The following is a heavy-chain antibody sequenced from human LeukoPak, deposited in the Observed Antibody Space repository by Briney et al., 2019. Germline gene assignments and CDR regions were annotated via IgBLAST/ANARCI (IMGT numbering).Heavy chain of an antibody. V-gene: IGHV3-7*05. CDR2: IKEDGTEA. Sequence: PRGSLRLSCAASGFSFSRYQMTWLRQAPGKGLEWVANIKEDGTEAYYVDSVKGRLTISRDNAKNFLYLHMNSLRVEDTAVYYCARYLYDSSAFDYWGQGTLVTVSS. D-gene: IGHD3-22*01. J-gene: IGHJ4*02. CDR3: ARYLYDSSAFDY. CDR1: GFSFSRYQ.